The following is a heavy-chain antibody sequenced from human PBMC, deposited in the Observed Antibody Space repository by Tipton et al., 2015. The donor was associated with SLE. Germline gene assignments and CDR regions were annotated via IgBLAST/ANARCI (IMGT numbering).Heavy chain of an antibody. V-gene: IGHV3-30*04. CDR3: ARPVVPAALDAFDI. Sequence: SLRLPCAASGFTFSSYAMSWVRQAPGKGLEWVAVISYDGSNKYYADSVKGRFTISRDNSKNTLYLQMNSLRAEDTAVYYCARPVVPAALDAFDIWGQGTMVTVSS. CDR1: GFTFSSYA. J-gene: IGHJ3*02. D-gene: IGHD2-2*01. CDR2: ISYDGSNK.